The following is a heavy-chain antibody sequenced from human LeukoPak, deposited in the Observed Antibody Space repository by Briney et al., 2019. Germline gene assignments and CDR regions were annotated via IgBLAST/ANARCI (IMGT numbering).Heavy chain of an antibody. CDR2: IFHSGST. CDR1: GGSISSYY. V-gene: IGHV4-59*12. Sequence: PSETLSLTCTVSGGSISSYYWSWIRQPPGKGLEWIGYIFHSGSTCYNPSLKSRVTISVDRSENQFSLKLSSVTAADTAVYFCAKSLGAQENYYYMDIWGKGTTVTVSS. CDR3: AKSLGAQENYYYMDI. D-gene: IGHD1-26*01. J-gene: IGHJ6*03.